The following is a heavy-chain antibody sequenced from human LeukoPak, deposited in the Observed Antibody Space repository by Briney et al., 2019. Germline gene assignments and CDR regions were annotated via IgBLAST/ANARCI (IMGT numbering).Heavy chain of an antibody. CDR1: GGSISSYY. Sequence: PSETLSLTCTVSGGSISSYYWSWIRQPPGKGLEWIGYIYTSGSTNYNPSLKSRVTISVDTSKNQFSLKLSSLTAADTAVYYCANAGYSSSWDAFDIWGQGTMVTVSS. V-gene: IGHV4-4*09. CDR3: ANAGYSSSWDAFDI. J-gene: IGHJ3*02. D-gene: IGHD6-13*01. CDR2: IYTSGST.